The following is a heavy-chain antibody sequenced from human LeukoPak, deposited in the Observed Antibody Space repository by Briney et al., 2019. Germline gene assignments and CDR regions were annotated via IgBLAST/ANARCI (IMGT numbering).Heavy chain of an antibody. CDR3: ARAANMGEYSSGWYFDY. CDR1: GYTFTYYS. V-gene: IGHV7-4-1*02. J-gene: IGHJ4*02. Sequence: ASVKVSCKASGYTFTYYSMNWVRQAPGQGLEWMGWINTNTENPTYAQDFTGRFVLSLDTSVSTAYLQISSLKAEDTAVYYCARAANMGEYSSGWYFDYWGQGTLVTVSS. CDR2: INTNTENP. D-gene: IGHD6-19*01.